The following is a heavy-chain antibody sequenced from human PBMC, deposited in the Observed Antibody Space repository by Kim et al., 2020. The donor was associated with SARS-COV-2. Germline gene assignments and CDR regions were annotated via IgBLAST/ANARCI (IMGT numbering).Heavy chain of an antibody. V-gene: IGHV3-30*18. J-gene: IGHJ5*02. D-gene: IGHD2-2*01. CDR1: GFTFSSYG. CDR3: AKNGGYCSSTSCESGFDP. Sequence: GGSLRLSCAASGFTFSSYGMHWVRQAPGKGLECVAVISYDGSNKYYADSVKGRFTISRDNSKNTLYLQMNSLRAEDTAVYYCAKNGGYCSSTSCESGFDPWGQGTLVTVSS. CDR2: ISYDGSNK.